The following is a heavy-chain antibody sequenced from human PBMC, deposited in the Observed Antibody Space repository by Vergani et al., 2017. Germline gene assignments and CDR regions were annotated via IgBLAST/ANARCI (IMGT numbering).Heavy chain of an antibody. CDR1: GFTVSSNY. CDR3: ARDRRRRGIDY. J-gene: IGHJ4*02. CDR2: IYSGGST. Sequence: EVQLVESGGGLVQPGGSLRLSCAASGFTVSSNYMSWVRQAPGKGLEWVSVIYSGGSTYYADSVKGRFTISRDNSKNTLYLQMNSRRAEDTAVDYCARDRRRRGIDYWGQGTLVTVSS. V-gene: IGHV3-66*01. D-gene: IGHD3-16*01.